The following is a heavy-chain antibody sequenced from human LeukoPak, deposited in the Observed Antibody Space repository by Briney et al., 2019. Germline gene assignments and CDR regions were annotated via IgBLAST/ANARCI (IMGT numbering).Heavy chain of an antibody. CDR2: IIPIFGIA. V-gene: IGHV1-69*04. J-gene: IGHJ6*02. Sequence: GASVKVSCKASGGTFSSYAISWVRQAPGQGLEWMGRIIPIFGIANYAQKFQGRVTITAYKSTSTAYMELRSLRSEDTAVYYCASYYDSSGYPSQPDYYYGMDVWGQGTTVTVCS. CDR3: ASYYDSSGYPSQPDYYYGMDV. CDR1: GGTFSSYA. D-gene: IGHD3-22*01.